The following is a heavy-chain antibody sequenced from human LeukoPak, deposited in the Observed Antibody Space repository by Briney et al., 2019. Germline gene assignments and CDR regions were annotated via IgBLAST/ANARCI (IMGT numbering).Heavy chain of an antibody. CDR2: IKSKTDGGTT. CDR3: TTSPLYGGFDY. J-gene: IGHJ4*02. CDR1: GFTFSNAW. V-gene: IGHV3-15*01. Sequence: GGSLRVSCAASGFTFSNAWMSWVRQAPGKGLEWVGRIKSKTDGGTTDYAAPVKGRFTISRDDSKTTLYLQMNSLKTEDTAVYYCTTSPLYGGFDYWGQGTLVTVSS. D-gene: IGHD4/OR15-4a*01.